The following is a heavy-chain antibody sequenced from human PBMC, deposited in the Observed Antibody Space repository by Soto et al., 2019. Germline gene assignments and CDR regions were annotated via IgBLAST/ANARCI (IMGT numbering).Heavy chain of an antibody. Sequence: QVQLVESGGGVVQPGRSLRLSCAASGFTFSSYGMHWVRQAPGKGLEWVAVIWYDESNKYYADSVKGRFTISRDNSKNTLYLQMNSLRAEDTAVYYCARDNRRYGDYVDYYYGMDVWGQGTTVTVSS. CDR1: GFTFSSYG. CDR2: IWYDESNK. D-gene: IGHD4-17*01. V-gene: IGHV3-33*01. J-gene: IGHJ6*02. CDR3: ARDNRRYGDYVDYYYGMDV.